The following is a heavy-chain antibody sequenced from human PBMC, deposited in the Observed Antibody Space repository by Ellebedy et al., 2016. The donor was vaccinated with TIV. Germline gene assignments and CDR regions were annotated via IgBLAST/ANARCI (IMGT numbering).Heavy chain of an antibody. CDR1: VYTFTDYY. CDR2: INPNSGGT. V-gene: IGHV1-2*02. D-gene: IGHD2-21*02. CDR3: ARRASCGGDCRRGEVDN. J-gene: IGHJ4*02. Sequence: ASVKVSXXASVYTFTDYYIHWVRQAPGQGLEWMGWINPNSGGTNYAQKFQGRVTMTKDTSITTAYMELSSLRSDDAAIYYCARRASCGGDCRRGEVDNWGQGTLVTVSS.